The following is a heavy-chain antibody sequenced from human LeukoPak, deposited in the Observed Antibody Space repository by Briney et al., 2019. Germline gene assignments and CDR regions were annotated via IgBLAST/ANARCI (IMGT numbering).Heavy chain of an antibody. J-gene: IGHJ6*02. V-gene: IGHV3-33*01. CDR3: ARDNDSSGYYYLYYYYGMDV. CDR2: IWYDGSNK. Sequence: GRSLRLSCAASGFTFSSYGMHWVRQAPGKGLEWVAVIWYDGSNKYYADSVKGRFTISRDNSKNTLYLQMNSLRAEDTAVYYCARDNDSSGYYYLYYYYGMDVWGQGTTVTASS. D-gene: IGHD3-22*01. CDR1: GFTFSSYG.